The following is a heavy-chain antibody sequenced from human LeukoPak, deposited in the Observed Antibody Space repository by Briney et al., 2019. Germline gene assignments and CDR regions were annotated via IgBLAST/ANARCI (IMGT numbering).Heavy chain of an antibody. CDR1: GFTFSSYG. J-gene: IGHJ4*02. D-gene: IGHD3-3*01. CDR2: INYNGRNN. CDR3: ARDGTYDFWSGYLSWYFDY. V-gene: IGHV3-30*02. Sequence: GGSLRLSCAASGFTFSSYGMHWVRQAPGKGLEWVSFINYNGRNNYYADSVKGRFTISRDNSKNTLYLQMNSLRAEDTAVYYCARDGTYDFWSGYLSWYFDYWGQGTLVTVSS.